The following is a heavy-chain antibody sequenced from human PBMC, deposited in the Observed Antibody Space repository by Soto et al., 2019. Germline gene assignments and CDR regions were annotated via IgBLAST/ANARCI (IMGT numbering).Heavy chain of an antibody. CDR1: GGSISSYY. Sequence: SETLSLTCTVSGGSISSYYWSWIRQPPGKGLEWIGYIYYSGSTNYNPSLKSRVTISVDTSKNQFSLKLSSVTAADTAVYYCARGLQYGHYYYYGMDVWGQGTTVTVSS. CDR3: ARGLQYGHYYYYGMDV. D-gene: IGHD4-17*01. J-gene: IGHJ6*02. CDR2: IYYSGST. V-gene: IGHV4-59*01.